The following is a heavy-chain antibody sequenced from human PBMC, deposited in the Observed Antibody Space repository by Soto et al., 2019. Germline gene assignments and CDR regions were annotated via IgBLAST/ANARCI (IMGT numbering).Heavy chain of an antibody. CDR1: GFTFSSYA. D-gene: IGHD3-10*01. J-gene: IGHJ4*02. CDR3: AKDRSPYGSGSPNHHFDY. V-gene: IGHV3-23*01. Sequence: GGSLRLSCAASGFTFSSYAMSWVRQAPGKGLEWVSAISGSGGSTYYADSVKGRFTISRDNSKNTLYLQMNSLRAEDTAVYYCAKDRSPYGSGSPNHHFDYWGQGTLVTVSS. CDR2: ISGSGGST.